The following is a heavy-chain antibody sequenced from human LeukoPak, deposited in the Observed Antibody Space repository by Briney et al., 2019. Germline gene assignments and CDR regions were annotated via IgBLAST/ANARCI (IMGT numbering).Heavy chain of an antibody. D-gene: IGHD5-24*01. Sequence: SETLSLTCTVSGGSISSYYWSWIRQPAGKGLEWIGRIYTSGSTNYNPSLKSRVTISVDTSKNQFSLKLSSVTAADTAVYYCARDVEIEMATMLFDYWGQGTLVTVSS. CDR3: ARDVEIEMATMLFDY. CDR2: IYTSGST. CDR1: GGSISSYY. J-gene: IGHJ4*02. V-gene: IGHV4-4*07.